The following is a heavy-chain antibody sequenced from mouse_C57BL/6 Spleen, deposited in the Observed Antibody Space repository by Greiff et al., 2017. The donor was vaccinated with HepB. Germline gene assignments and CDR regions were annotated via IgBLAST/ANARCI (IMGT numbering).Heavy chain of an antibody. CDR2: IYPGDGDT. D-gene: IGHD2-4*01. Sequence: QVQLQQSGAELVKPGASVKISCKASGYAFSSYWMNWVKQRPGKGLEWIGQIYPGDGDTNYNGKFKGKATLTADKSSSTAYMQLSSLTSEDSAVYFCARSPYYDYDQFAYWGQGTLVTVSA. V-gene: IGHV1-80*01. CDR1: GYAFSSYW. CDR3: ARSPYYDYDQFAY. J-gene: IGHJ3*01.